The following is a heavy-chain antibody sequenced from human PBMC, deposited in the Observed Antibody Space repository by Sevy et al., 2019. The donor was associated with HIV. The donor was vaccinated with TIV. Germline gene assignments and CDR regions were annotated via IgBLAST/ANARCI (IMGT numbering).Heavy chain of an antibody. V-gene: IGHV3-23*01. D-gene: IGHD2-8*01. CDR1: GFAFHEYS. CDR2: LSFGCGKI. CDR3: AREGCSRPHDY. J-gene: IGHJ4*02. Sequence: GGSLRLSCAASGFAFHEYSMSWIRQAPGKGLEWVATLSFGCGKINYADSVKGRLTISRDNSNNSFYLQIDNLRVEDTALYYCAREGCSRPHDYWGQGTRVTVSS.